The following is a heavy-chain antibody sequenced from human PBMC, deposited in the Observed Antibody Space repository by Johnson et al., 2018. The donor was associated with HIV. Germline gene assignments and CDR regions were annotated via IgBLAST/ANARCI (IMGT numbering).Heavy chain of an antibody. V-gene: IGHV3-30*04. CDR3: ARDSQWEIDDAFDL. J-gene: IGHJ3*01. CDR2: ISYDGSNK. CDR1: GFTFSSYA. D-gene: IGHD1-26*01. Sequence: QVQLVESGGGVVQPGRSPRLSCAASGFTFSSYAMHWVRQAPGKGLEWVAVISYDGSNKFYADSVKGRFTISRDNSKNTLYLQMHSLRAEDTAVYYCARDSQWEIDDAFDLWGQGTMVTVSS.